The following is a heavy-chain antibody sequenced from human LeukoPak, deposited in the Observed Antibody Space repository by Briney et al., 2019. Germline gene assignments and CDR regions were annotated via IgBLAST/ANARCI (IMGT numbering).Heavy chain of an antibody. CDR3: GGGASGWPDAFDI. CDR1: GGSISSGGYY. V-gene: IGHV4-30-2*01. D-gene: IGHD6-19*01. Sequence: PSETLSLTCTVSGGSISSGGYYWSWIRQPPGKGLEWIGYIYHSGSTYYNPSLKSRVTISVDRSKNQFSLKLSSVTAADTAVYYCGGGASGWPDAFDIWGQGTMVTVSS. J-gene: IGHJ3*02. CDR2: IYHSGST.